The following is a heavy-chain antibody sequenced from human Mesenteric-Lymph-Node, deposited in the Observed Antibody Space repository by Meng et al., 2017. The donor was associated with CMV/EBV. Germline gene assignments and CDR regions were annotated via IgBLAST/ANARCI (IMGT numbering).Heavy chain of an antibody. CDR2: INHSGST. Sequence: FSGYYWSRIRQPPGKGLEWIGEINHSGSTNYNPSLKSRVTISVDTSKNQFSLKLSSVTAADTAVYYCARVSRYCSGGSCYGLYYFDYWGQGTLVTVSS. V-gene: IGHV4-34*01. CDR3: ARVSRYCSGGSCYGLYYFDY. J-gene: IGHJ4*02. D-gene: IGHD2-15*01. CDR1: FSGYY.